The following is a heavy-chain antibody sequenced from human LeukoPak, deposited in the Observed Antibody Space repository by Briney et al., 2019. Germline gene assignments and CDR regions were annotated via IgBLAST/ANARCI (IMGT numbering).Heavy chain of an antibody. CDR2: TNEHETEK. V-gene: IGHV3-7*01. Sequence: GGSLRLSCEVSGFSFSTYWMSWVRQAPGKGLEWVGQTNEHETEKYYGDAVRGRFTIYRDNAKNSLYLQMNSLRPEDTAVYYCARDSRGTTFDYWGQGALVTVSS. D-gene: IGHD3-16*01. CDR3: ARDSRGTTFDY. J-gene: IGHJ4*02. CDR1: GFSFSTYW.